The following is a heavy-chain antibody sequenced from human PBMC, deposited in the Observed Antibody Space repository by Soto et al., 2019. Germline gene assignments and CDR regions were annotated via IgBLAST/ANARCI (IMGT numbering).Heavy chain of an antibody. V-gene: IGHV1-69*01. CDR3: ARSQGSSTSLEIYYYYYYGMDV. D-gene: IGHD2-2*01. CDR2: IIPISGTA. CDR1: GRTFSSYA. Sequence: QVQLVQSGAEVKQPGSSVKVSCKASGRTFSSYAISWVRQAPGQGLEWMGGIIPISGTANYAQKFQGRVTITADESTSTAYMELSSLRSEDTAVYYCARSQGSSTSLEIYYYYYYGMDVWGQGTTVTVSS. J-gene: IGHJ6*02.